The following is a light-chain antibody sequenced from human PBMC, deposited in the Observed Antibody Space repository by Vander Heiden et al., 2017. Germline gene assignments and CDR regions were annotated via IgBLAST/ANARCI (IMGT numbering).Light chain of an antibody. CDR3: QQTDNTPWT. CDR2: AAS. CDR1: QYISSF. J-gene: IGKJ1*01. V-gene: IGKV1-39*01. Sequence: DIQLTQSPSSLSASVGDRVTITCRASQYISSFLIWYQQKRGKAPKLLIYAASSLESGVPSRFSGSGSGTDFTLTISRLQSEDFATYYCQQTDNTPWTFGLGTTVDIK.